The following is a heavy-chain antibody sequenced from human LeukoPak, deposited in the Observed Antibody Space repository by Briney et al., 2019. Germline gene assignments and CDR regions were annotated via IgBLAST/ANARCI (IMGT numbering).Heavy chain of an antibody. CDR2: ISGSGGST. V-gene: IGHV3-23*01. Sequence: AGGSLRLSCAASGFTFSSYAMSWVRQAPGKGLEWVSAISGSGGSTYYADSVKGRFTISRDNSKNTLYLQMNSLRAEDTAVYYCAKGWIGYCSSTSCSFDYWGQGTLVTVSS. D-gene: IGHD2-2*01. CDR1: GFTFSSYA. J-gene: IGHJ4*02. CDR3: AKGWIGYCSSTSCSFDY.